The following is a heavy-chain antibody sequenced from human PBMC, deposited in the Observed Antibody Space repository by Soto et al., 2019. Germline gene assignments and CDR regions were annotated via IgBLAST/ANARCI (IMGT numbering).Heavy chain of an antibody. Sequence: GASVKVSCKASGGTFSSYAISWVRQAPGQGLEWMGGIIPIFGTANYAQKFQGRVTITADESTSTAYMELRSLRSEDTAVYSCARASGSYSNYDYWCQGTLVTVSS. CDR1: GGTFSSYA. J-gene: IGHJ4*02. CDR3: ARASGSYSNYDY. CDR2: IIPIFGTA. V-gene: IGHV1-69*13. D-gene: IGHD1-26*01.